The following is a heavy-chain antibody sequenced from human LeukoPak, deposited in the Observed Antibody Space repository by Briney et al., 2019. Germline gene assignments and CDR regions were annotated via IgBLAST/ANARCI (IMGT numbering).Heavy chain of an antibody. CDR2: IYSGGST. J-gene: IGHJ6*03. V-gene: IGHV3-53*01. CDR3: ARLSYYYYMDV. CDR1: GFIFKTYA. Sequence: GGSLRLSCAGSGFIFKTYAMSWVRQAPGKGLEWVSVIYSGGSTYYADSVKGRFTISRDNSKNTLYLQMNSLRAEDTAVYYCARLSYYYYMDVWGKGTTVTVSS.